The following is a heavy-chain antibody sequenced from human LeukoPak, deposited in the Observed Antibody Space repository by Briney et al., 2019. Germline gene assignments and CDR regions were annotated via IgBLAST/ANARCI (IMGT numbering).Heavy chain of an antibody. D-gene: IGHD5-18*01. CDR3: ARATVDTAMVTFDY. V-gene: IGHV1-2*02. CDR1: GYTFTSYD. J-gene: IGHJ4*02. Sequence: ASVKVSCKASGYTFTSYDINWVRQATGQGLEWMGWINPNSGGTNYAQKFQGRVTMTRDTSISTAYMELSRLRSDDTAVYYCARATVDTAMVTFDYWGQGTLVTVSS. CDR2: INPNSGGT.